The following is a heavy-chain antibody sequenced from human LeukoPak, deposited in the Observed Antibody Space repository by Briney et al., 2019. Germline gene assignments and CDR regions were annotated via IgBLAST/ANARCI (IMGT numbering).Heavy chain of an antibody. J-gene: IGHJ4*02. CDR2: INSGSSTI. Sequence: GGSLRLSCAASGFTFSSYEMNWVRQAPGKGLEWVSYINSGSSTIHNADAVKGRFTIYRENANHSLYLQMNSQRDEDTPVYYCARDRHSTGWCYFDYWGQGTLVTVSS. CDR1: GFTFSSYE. D-gene: IGHD2/OR15-2a*01. V-gene: IGHV3-48*02. CDR3: ARDRHSTGWCYFDY.